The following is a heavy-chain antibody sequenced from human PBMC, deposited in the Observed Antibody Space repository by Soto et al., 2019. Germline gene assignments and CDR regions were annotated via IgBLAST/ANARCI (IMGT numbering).Heavy chain of an antibody. CDR3: TRDASRDSSARGWFDP. D-gene: IGHD6-13*01. V-gene: IGHV3-21*01. CDR2: ISSNSAYI. J-gene: IGHJ5*02. CDR1: GFPFRSFT. Sequence: PGGSLRLSCAACGFPFRSFTMNWVRQAPGKGLEWVSTISSNSAYIYYTDALRGRFTISRDNAKNSLHLQMNSLRAEDTAVYYCTRDASRDSSARGWFDPWGPGTLVTVSS.